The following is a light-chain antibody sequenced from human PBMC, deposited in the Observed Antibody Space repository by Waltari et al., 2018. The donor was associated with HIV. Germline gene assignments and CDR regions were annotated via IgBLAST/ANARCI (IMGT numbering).Light chain of an antibody. V-gene: IGKV3-20*01. J-gene: IGKJ3*01. CDR3: QQYGTSPFT. CDR2: GTS. CDR1: QNFSASY. Sequence: EIVLTQSPDTLSSPPGERVTLSCRASQNFSASYLGWYQQKFGQAPRLLMYGTSNRATGIPDRFSGSGSGTDFTLTINRLEPEDSAMYYCQQYGTSPFTFGPGTKVD.